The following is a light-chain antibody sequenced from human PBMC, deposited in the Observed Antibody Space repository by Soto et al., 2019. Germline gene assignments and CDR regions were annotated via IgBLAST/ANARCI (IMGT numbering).Light chain of an antibody. CDR2: EVS. J-gene: IGLJ1*01. Sequence: QSVLTQPASVSGSPGQSITISCTGTSSDVGAYTSVSWYQQHPGKAPKLMIYEVSNRPAGVSNRFSGSKSGNTASLTISGLQAEDEAHYCCTSYTSDNRSYVFGTGTKVTVL. V-gene: IGLV2-14*01. CDR1: SSDVGAYTS. CDR3: TSYTSDNRSYV.